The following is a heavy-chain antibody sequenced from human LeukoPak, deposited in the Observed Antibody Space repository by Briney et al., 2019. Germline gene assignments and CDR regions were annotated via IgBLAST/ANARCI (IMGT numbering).Heavy chain of an antibody. Sequence: GGSLRLSCAASGFTFSNYAMHWVRQAPGKGLEWVAVILYDGSSEYYADSVQGRFSISRDNSQNTLYVQMNSLRGEDTAVYYCARSASSRSYFDYWGQGTLVTVSS. V-gene: IGHV3-30-3*01. D-gene: IGHD1-26*01. CDR3: ARSASSRSYFDY. CDR2: ILYDGSSE. J-gene: IGHJ4*02. CDR1: GFTFSNYA.